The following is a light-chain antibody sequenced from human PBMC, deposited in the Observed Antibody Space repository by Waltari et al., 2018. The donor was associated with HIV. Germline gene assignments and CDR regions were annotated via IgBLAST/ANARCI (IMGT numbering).Light chain of an antibody. CDR2: GGN. V-gene: IGLV1-44*01. CDR1: SSYIGGAA. CDR3: AVWHDSLKALV. Sequence: QFVLTQPPSASGTPGQRVTIFCFGSSSYIGGAALKWFQHLPGPAPKLLIDGGNRRPSGVPELFSGFNFGTSASRAISGLQSEDEADYYCAVWHDSLKALVFGGGTRLTVL. J-gene: IGLJ2*01.